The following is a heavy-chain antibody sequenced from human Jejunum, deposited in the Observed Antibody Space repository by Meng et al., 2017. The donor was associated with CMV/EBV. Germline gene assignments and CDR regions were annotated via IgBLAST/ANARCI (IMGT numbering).Heavy chain of an antibody. CDR1: FTFSRNW. Sequence: FTFSRNWMHWVRQPPGQGLVWVSRISGDGSVTNYADSVKGRFIISRDNTRNTLYLQMSGLRAEDTAVYYCARTPLYCSSASCYTFDYWGQGTLVTVSS. CDR2: ISGDGSVT. D-gene: IGHD2-2*01. V-gene: IGHV3-74*01. J-gene: IGHJ4*02. CDR3: ARTPLYCSSASCYTFDY.